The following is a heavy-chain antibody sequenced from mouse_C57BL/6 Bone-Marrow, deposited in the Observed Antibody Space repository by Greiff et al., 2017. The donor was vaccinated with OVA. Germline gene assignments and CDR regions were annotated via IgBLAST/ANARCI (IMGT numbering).Heavy chain of an antibody. CDR1: GYTFTSYW. Sequence: VQLQQPGTELVKPGASVKLSCKASGYTFTSYWMHWVKQRPGQGLEWIGNINPSNGGTNYNEKFKSKATLTVDKSSSTAYMQLSSLTSEAAAVYYCARHRGWIQEYFDYWGKGTTLTVSS. D-gene: IGHD1-1*02. J-gene: IGHJ2*01. V-gene: IGHV1-53*01. CDR3: ARHRGWIQEYFDY. CDR2: INPSNGGT.